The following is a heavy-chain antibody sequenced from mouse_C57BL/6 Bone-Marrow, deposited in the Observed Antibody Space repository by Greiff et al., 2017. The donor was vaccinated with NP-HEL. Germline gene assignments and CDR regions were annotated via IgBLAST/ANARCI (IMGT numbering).Heavy chain of an antibody. CDR1: GFTFSSYG. J-gene: IGHJ2*01. Sequence: DVQLVESGGDLVKPGGSLKLSCAASGFTFSSYGMSWVRQTPDKRLEWVATISSGGSYTYYPDSVKGRFTISRDNAKNTLYLQMSSLKSEDTAMYSCARQRATYFDYWGQGTTLTVSS. D-gene: IGHD1-1*01. CDR3: ARQRATYFDY. V-gene: IGHV5-6*01. CDR2: ISSGGSYT.